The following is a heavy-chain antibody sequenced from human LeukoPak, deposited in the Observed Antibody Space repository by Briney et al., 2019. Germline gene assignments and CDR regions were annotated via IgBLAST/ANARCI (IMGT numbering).Heavy chain of an antibody. J-gene: IGHJ6*02. CDR1: GFTFSSYW. CDR2: INHNGNVN. Sequence: GGSLRLSCAASGFTFSSYWMNCARQAPGEGLEWVASINHNGNVNYYVYSVKGRFTISIDNAQNSLYLPMSNLTAEDTAVYFCARGGGLDVWGQGATVTVSS. CDR3: ARGGGLDV. D-gene: IGHD3-16*01. V-gene: IGHV3-7*03.